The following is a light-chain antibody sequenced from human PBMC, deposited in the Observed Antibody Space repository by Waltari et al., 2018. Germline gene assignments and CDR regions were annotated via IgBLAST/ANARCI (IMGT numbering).Light chain of an antibody. V-gene: IGKV3-11*01. CDR1: QSVSSS. Sequence: EIVLTQSPATLSLSPGERANLSCRASQSVSSSLAWYQQKPGQAPRLLIYDASNRATGIPARFSGSGSGTDFTLTISSLEPEDFAVYYCQQRSNWPPLTFGGGTKVEIK. J-gene: IGKJ4*01. CDR3: QQRSNWPPLT. CDR2: DAS.